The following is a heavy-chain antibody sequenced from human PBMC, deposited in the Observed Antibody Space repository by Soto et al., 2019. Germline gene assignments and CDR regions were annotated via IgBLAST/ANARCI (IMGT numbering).Heavy chain of an antibody. CDR2: ISPYNGNT. Sequence: QVLLVQSAAEVKKPGASVRVSCTASGYPFTNYVLNWVRQAPGQGLEWMGWISPYNGNTYYEQKFQDRVTMTTDTSTSTAYLELRSLSSDDTAVYFCASDMPIWGSHQYFGYWGQGTLVTVSS. CDR3: ASDMPIWGSHQYFGY. J-gene: IGHJ4*02. V-gene: IGHV1-18*01. D-gene: IGHD3-16*02. CDR1: GYPFTNYV.